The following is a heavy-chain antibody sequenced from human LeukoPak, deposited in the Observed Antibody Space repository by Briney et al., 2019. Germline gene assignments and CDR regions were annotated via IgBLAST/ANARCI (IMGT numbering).Heavy chain of an antibody. Sequence: GASVKVSCKASGYTFTNYYIHWVRQAPGQGLEWVGRINPNTGGTNYVQKFQGRVTITRDTSISTAYMSLSRLRSDDTAIYFCATNIQENAFDIGGQGTMVTVSS. CDR3: ATNIQENAFDI. J-gene: IGHJ3*02. CDR1: GYTFTNYY. D-gene: IGHD2-8*01. CDR2: INPNTGGT. V-gene: IGHV1-2*06.